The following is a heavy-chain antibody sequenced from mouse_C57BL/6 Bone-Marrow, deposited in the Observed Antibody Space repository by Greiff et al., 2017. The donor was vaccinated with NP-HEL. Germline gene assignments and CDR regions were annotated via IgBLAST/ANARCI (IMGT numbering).Heavy chain of an antibody. J-gene: IGHJ3*01. CDR3: ATKYYGSSPWFAY. CDR1: GYTFTDHT. V-gene: IGHV1-78*01. D-gene: IGHD1-1*01. Sequence: VQLQQSDAELVKPGASVKISCKVSGYTFTDHTIHWMKQRPEQGLEWIGYINPRDGSTKYNEKFKGKATLTADKSSSTAYMQLNSLTSEDSAVYFCATKYYGSSPWFAYWGQGTLVTVSA. CDR2: INPRDGST.